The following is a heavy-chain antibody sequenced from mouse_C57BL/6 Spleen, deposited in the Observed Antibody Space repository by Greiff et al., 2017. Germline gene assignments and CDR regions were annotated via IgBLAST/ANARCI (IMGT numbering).Heavy chain of an antibody. Sequence: VQLQPSGAELVKPGASVKISCKASGYAFRSYWMNWVKQRPGKGLEWIGQIYPGDGDTNYNGKFKGKATLTADKSSSTAYIQLSSLTSEDSAVYFCARMTTVVATGYFDYWGQGTTLTVSS. CDR2: IYPGDGDT. D-gene: IGHD1-1*01. J-gene: IGHJ2*01. CDR1: GYAFRSYW. V-gene: IGHV1-80*01. CDR3: ARMTTVVATGYFDY.